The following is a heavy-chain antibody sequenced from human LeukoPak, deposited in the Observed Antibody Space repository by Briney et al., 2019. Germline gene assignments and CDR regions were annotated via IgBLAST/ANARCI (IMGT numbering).Heavy chain of an antibody. J-gene: IGHJ4*02. Sequence: PGGSLRLSCAASGFTFSSYAMHWVRQAPGKGLEWVAVISYDGSNKYYADSVKGRFTISRDNSKNTLYLQMNSLRAEDTAVYYCARRSFRDGYTLDYWGQGTLVTVSS. CDR3: ARRSFRDGYTLDY. CDR1: GFTFSSYA. CDR2: ISYDGSNK. D-gene: IGHD5-24*01. V-gene: IGHV3-30*04.